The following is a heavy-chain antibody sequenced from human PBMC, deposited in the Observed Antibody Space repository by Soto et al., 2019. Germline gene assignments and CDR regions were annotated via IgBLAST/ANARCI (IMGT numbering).Heavy chain of an antibody. CDR2: SYYSGTT. D-gene: IGHD1-20*01. J-gene: IGHJ5*02. V-gene: IGHV4-39*01. CDR1: GASISVHSYY. CDR3: TRRYNWNGNYFDP. Sequence: SETLSLTCTVSGASISVHSYYWTWIRQPPGKGLEWIGSSYYSGTTYFNPSLKSRATISVDTSKNQFSLRLTSVTAADTAIYYCTRRYNWNGNYFDPWGPGALVTVSS.